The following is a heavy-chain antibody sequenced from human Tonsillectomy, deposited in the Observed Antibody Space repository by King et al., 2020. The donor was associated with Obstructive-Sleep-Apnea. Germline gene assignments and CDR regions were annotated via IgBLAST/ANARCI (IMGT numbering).Heavy chain of an antibody. CDR3: ARCKGSDYYYGMDV. Sequence: VQLQESGPGLVKPSETLSLTCTVSGGSISSGGYYWRWIRQHPGKGLEWIGYIYYSGSTYYNPSLKSRVTISVDTSKNQFSLKLSSVTAADTAVYYCARCKGSDYYYGMDVWGQGTTVTVSS. CDR2: IYYSGST. J-gene: IGHJ6*02. CDR1: GGSISSGGYY. D-gene: IGHD6-6*01. V-gene: IGHV4-31*03.